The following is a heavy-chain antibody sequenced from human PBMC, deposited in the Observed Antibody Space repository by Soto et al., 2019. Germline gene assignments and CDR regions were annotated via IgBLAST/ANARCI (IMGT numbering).Heavy chain of an antibody. D-gene: IGHD2-15*01. CDR2: IDPSDSYT. CDR3: AGTPHYCSGGSCFTYYGMDV. V-gene: IGHV5-10-1*01. Sequence: GESLKISCKGSVYSFTSYWISWVRQMPGKGLEWMGRIDPSDSYTNYSPSFQGHVTISADKSISTAYLQWSSLKASDTAMYYCAGTPHYCSGGSCFTYYGMDVWGQGTTVTVSS. J-gene: IGHJ6*02. CDR1: VYSFTSYW.